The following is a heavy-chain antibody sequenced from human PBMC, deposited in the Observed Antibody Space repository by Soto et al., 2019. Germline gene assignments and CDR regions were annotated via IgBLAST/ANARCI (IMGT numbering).Heavy chain of an antibody. CDR2: IWYDGTNR. CDR1: GFTFSNHG. D-gene: IGHD6-19*01. CDR3: ARESSSGRRDRIDY. J-gene: IGHJ4*02. V-gene: IGHV3-33*08. Sequence: PGGSLRLSCAASGFTFSNHGMHWLRQAPGTGLEGVTVIWYDGTNRFYEDSVKGRFTISRDISENTMFLQMNSLIAEDTAVYYCARESSSGRRDRIDYWGQGTLVTVSS.